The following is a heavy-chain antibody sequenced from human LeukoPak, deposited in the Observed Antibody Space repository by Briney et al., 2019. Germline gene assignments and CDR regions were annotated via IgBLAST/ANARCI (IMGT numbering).Heavy chain of an antibody. V-gene: IGHV2-5*01. D-gene: IGHD3-16*02. J-gene: IGHJ4*02. CDR2: IYWNDDK. Sequence: SGPTLVKPTQTLTLTCTFSGFSLSTSGVGVGWIRQPPGKALEWLALIYWNDDKRYSPSLKSRLTITKDTSKNQVVLTMTNMDPVDTATYYCAHRREYSNRYRDRTCYFDYWGQGTLVTVSS. CDR3: AHRREYSNRYRDRTCYFDY. CDR1: GFSLSTSGVG.